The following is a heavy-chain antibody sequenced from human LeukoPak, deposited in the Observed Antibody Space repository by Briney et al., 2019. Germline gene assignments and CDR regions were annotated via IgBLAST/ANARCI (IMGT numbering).Heavy chain of an antibody. CDR1: GFTFSSYS. V-gene: IGHV3-21*01. J-gene: IGHJ4*02. CDR3: AREYTAMAYDY. CDR2: ISSSSSYI. D-gene: IGHD5-18*01. Sequence: GGSLRLSCAASGFTFSSYSMNWVRQAPGKGLEWVSSISSSSSYIYYADSVKGRFTISRDNAKNSLYLQMNNLRVDDSAVYYCAREYTAMAYDYWGQGNLVTVSS.